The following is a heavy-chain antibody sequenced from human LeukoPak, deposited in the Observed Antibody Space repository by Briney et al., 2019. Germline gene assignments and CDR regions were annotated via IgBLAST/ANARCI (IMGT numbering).Heavy chain of an antibody. CDR1: GGSVTSTHW. CDR3: AREGGLYRPLDY. Sequence: PSETLSLTCGVSGGSVTSTHWWTWVRQPPGKGLEWIGEVHLDGRTNYNPSLKSRLTMSVDLSENHVSLKLTSVTAADTAVYYCAREGGLYRPLDYSGQGTLVTVSS. CDR2: VHLDGRT. J-gene: IGHJ4*02. D-gene: IGHD2-8*01. V-gene: IGHV4-4*02.